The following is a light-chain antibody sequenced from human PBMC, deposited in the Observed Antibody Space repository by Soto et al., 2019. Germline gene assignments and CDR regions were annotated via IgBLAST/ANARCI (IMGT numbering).Light chain of an antibody. CDR1: QTIAGY. CDR2: AST. V-gene: IGKV1-39*01. CDR3: QQSYSVPRT. Sequence: DVQMTQSPSSLSASVGDRVTITCRASQTIAGYLNWYQQKPGTAPKLLIYASTSLHSGVPSRFSGSGSGTDFTLAISSLQPEDFSTYYCQQSYSVPRTFGGGTKVEIQ. J-gene: IGKJ4*01.